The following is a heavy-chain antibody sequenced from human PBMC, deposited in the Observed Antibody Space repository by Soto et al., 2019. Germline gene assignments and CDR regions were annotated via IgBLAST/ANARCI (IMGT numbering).Heavy chain of an antibody. J-gene: IGHJ4*02. Sequence: DSMRGRFTISRDNAKSSLYLQMNNLRADDTAVYYCARGENIDVVVAAHSDYWGQGTLVTVSS. CDR3: ARGENIDVVVAAHSDY. V-gene: IGHV3-7*01. D-gene: IGHD2-15*01.